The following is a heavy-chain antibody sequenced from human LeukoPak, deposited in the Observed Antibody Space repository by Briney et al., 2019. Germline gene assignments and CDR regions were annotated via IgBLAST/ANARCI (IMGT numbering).Heavy chain of an antibody. V-gene: IGHV3-48*01. CDR2: ISDSSAM. J-gene: IGHJ4*02. Sequence: GGSLRLSCAASGFTFRTYSMKWVRQAPGKGLEWVSYISDSSAMYYADSVRGRFTISRENDKNSLFLQMNSLRAEDTAVYYCAKDRQQLLFDYWGQGTLVTVSS. CDR3: AKDRQQLLFDY. D-gene: IGHD6-13*01. CDR1: GFTFRTYS.